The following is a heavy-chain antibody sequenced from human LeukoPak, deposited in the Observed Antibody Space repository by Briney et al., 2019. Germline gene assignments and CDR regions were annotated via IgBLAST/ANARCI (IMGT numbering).Heavy chain of an antibody. J-gene: IGHJ4*02. Sequence: GGSLRLSCAASGFTFSSYWMSWVRQAPGKGLEWVANIKQDGSEKYYVDSVKGRFTISRDNAKNSLYLQMNSLRAEDTAVYYCARRGSVVPAAIPLDYWGQGTLVTVSS. CDR3: ARRGSVVPAAIPLDY. CDR2: IKQDGSEK. CDR1: GFTFSSYW. V-gene: IGHV3-7*01. D-gene: IGHD2-2*01.